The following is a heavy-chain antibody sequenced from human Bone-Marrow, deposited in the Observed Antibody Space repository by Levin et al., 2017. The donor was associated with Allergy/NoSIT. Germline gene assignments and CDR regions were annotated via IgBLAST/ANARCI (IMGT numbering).Heavy chain of an antibody. CDR2: IYPGDSDT. D-gene: IGHD2-2*01. Sequence: GESLKISCQGSGYSFTSYWIGWVRQMPGKGLEWMGIIYPGDSDTRYRPSFQGQVTISVDKSISTAYLQWSSLKASDTAMYYCARLEGQNCSRITCYGGWFDPWGQGTLVTVSS. CDR1: GYSFTSYW. J-gene: IGHJ5*02. V-gene: IGHV5-51*01. CDR3: ARLEGQNCSRITCYGGWFDP.